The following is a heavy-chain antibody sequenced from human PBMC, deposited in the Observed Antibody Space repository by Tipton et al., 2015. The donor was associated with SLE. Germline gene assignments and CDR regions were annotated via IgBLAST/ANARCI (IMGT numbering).Heavy chain of an antibody. D-gene: IGHD2-15*01. J-gene: IGHJ6*02. CDR1: GGSISSYY. CDR3: GRLRLPQTDYHYYGLDV. Sequence: TLSLTCNVSGGSISSYYWSWIRQPPGKGLEWIGYIYYSGSTNYNPSLKSRLTISVDTSKNQFSLKLSSVTAADTAEYYCGRLRLPQTDYHYYGLDVWGQGTTVTVSS. CDR2: IYYSGST. V-gene: IGHV4-59*01.